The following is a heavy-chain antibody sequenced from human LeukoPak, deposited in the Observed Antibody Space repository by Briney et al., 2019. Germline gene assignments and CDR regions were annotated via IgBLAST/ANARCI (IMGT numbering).Heavy chain of an antibody. J-gene: IGHJ4*02. V-gene: IGHV1-2*02. CDR1: GYTFTGYY. Sequence: ASVKVSCKASGYTFTGYYMHWVRQAPGQGLEWMGWINPNSGGTNYGQEFQGRVTMTRDTSISTAYMELSRLRSDDTAVYYCARDLRYNWNNPAPDFDYWGQGTLVTVSS. CDR2: INPNSGGT. CDR3: ARDLRYNWNNPAPDFDY. D-gene: IGHD1/OR15-1a*01.